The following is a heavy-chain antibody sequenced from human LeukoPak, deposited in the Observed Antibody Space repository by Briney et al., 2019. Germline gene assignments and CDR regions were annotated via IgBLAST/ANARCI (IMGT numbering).Heavy chain of an antibody. V-gene: IGHV4-59*10. J-gene: IGHJ4*02. CDR2: IYTSGST. Sequence: PSETLSLTCAVYGASFSGYYWSWIRQPAGKGLEWIGRIYTSGSTNYNPSLKSRVTISVDTSKNQFSLKLSSVTAADTAVYYCAGNYYGSGSYYSEDRYWGQGTLVTVSS. CDR3: AGNYYGSGSYYSEDRY. D-gene: IGHD3-10*01. CDR1: GASFSGYY.